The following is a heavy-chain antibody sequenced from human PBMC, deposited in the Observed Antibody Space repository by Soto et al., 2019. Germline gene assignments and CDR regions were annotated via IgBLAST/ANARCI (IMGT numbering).Heavy chain of an antibody. CDR3: VTGGRTAGLVYHLDD. D-gene: IGHD6-13*01. CDR1: GFTFSNYW. Sequence: EVQLVESGGGLVQPGGSLRLSCAASGFTFSNYWMHWVRQAPGKGLVWVSRINFDESTTTYADTVQGRFTISRDNAKNTLYLQLNSLRAEDTAIYYCVTGGRTAGLVYHLDDWGQGVLVTVSS. J-gene: IGHJ4*02. CDR2: INFDESTT. V-gene: IGHV3-74*01.